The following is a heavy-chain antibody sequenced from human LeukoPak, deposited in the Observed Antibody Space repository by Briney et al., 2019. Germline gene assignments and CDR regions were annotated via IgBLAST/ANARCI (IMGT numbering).Heavy chain of an antibody. D-gene: IGHD6-13*01. CDR1: GGSISSGGYY. J-gene: IGHJ6*02. CDR2: IYYSGST. V-gene: IGHV4-31*03. CDR3: ARDGSPRRYSSSWYVRVDYYYGMDV. Sequence: PSETLSLTCTVSGGSISSGGYYWSWIRQHPGRGLEWIGYIYYSGSTYYNPSLKSRVTISVDTSKNQFSLKLSSVTAADTAVYYCARDGSPRRYSSSWYVRVDYYYGMDVWGQGTTVTVSS.